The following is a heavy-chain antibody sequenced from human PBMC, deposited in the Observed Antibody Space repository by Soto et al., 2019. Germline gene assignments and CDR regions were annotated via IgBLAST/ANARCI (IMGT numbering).Heavy chain of an antibody. J-gene: IGHJ4*02. V-gene: IGHV3-11*01. CDR1: GFTFSDYY. CDR2: ISGGGGSTI. D-gene: IGHD3-22*01. Sequence: LRLSCAASGFTFSDYYMTWIRQAPGKGLEWLSYISGGGGSTIYYADSVKDRFTISRDNAKKSLYLQMNSLRAEDTAIYFCARQRGYYDSSGLDYWGQGTLVTVSS. CDR3: ARQRGYYDSSGLDY.